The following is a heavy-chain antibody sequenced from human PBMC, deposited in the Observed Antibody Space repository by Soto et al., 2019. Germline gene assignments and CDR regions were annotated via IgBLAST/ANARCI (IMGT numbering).Heavy chain of an antibody. CDR2: ISYDGSNV. Sequence: QVQLVESGGGVVQSGESLRLSCAASGFTFSTYAMHWVRRAPGKGLEWVAFISYDGSNVYYADSVRGRFTISRENSKNTLYVQMNSLRTEDTAIYHCAKDQSTGEIDYWGQGTLVTVSS. D-gene: IGHD3-10*01. CDR1: GFTFSTYA. J-gene: IGHJ4*02. V-gene: IGHV3-30*18. CDR3: AKDQSTGEIDY.